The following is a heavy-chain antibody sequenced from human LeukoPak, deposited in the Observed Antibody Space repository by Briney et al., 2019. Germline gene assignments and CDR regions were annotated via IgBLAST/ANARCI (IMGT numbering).Heavy chain of an antibody. Sequence: GGSLRLSCAASGFTFSSYNMSWVRQAPGKGLEWVSSISSSSGYIYYADSVKGRFTISRDNAKNSLYLQMNSLRVEDTAVYYCSREYSGSYYAGVTGFDPWGQGTL. J-gene: IGHJ5*02. V-gene: IGHV3-21*01. CDR1: GFTFSSYN. CDR2: ISSSSGYI. D-gene: IGHD1-26*01. CDR3: SREYSGSYYAGVTGFDP.